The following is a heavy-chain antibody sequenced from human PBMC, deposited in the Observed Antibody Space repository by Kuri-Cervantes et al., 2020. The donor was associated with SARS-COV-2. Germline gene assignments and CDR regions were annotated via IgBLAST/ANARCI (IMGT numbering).Heavy chain of an antibody. Sequence: GESMKISCAASGFTFSSYAMHWVRQAPGKGLEWVAVISYDGSNKYYADSVKGRFTISRDNSKNTLYLQMNSLRAEDTAVYYCARARDNYSSSSPLDYWGQGTLVTVSS. D-gene: IGHD6-6*01. CDR2: ISYDGSNK. CDR3: ARARDNYSSSSPLDY. CDR1: GFTFSSYA. J-gene: IGHJ4*02. V-gene: IGHV3-30-3*01.